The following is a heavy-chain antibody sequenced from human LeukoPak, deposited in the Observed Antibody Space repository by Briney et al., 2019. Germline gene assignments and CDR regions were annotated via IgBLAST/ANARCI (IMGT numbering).Heavy chain of an antibody. CDR3: VRDFYESSGSTYYFDY. Sequence: NPGGSLRLSCAASGFTFRSYAMSWVRQAPGKGLEWVSVISGSGGSTYYADSVKGRFTISRDNSKNTLYLQMNSLRAEDTAVYYCVRDFYESSGSTYYFDYWGQGTLVTVSS. CDR1: GFTFRSYA. CDR2: ISGSGGST. D-gene: IGHD3-22*01. J-gene: IGHJ4*02. V-gene: IGHV3-23*01.